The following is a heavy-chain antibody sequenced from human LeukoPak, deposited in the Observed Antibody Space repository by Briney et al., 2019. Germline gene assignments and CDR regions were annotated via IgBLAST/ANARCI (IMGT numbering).Heavy chain of an antibody. V-gene: IGHV3-23*01. J-gene: IGHJ4*02. Sequence: GGSLRLSCVASGITFSNYAVSWVRQAPEKGLDWVSVISGSAHKIRYADSVKGRFTISRDNAKNSLYLQMSSLGADDTAVYYCARQPTIAYYFDYWGQGTLVTVSS. D-gene: IGHD3-9*01. CDR1: GITFSNYA. CDR2: ISGSAHKI. CDR3: ARQPTIAYYFDY.